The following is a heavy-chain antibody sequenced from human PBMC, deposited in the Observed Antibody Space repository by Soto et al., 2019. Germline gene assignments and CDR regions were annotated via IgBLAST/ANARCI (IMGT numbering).Heavy chain of an antibody. D-gene: IGHD2-2*03. J-gene: IGHJ5*02. V-gene: IGHV3-23*01. CDR1: GFTFSSYA. Sequence: GGSLRLSCAASGFTFSSYAMSWVRQAPGKGLEWISAISGSGGSTYYADSVKGRLNISRDNSKITLYLHMNSLREEDTAVNYWAKDMDMVVVPAGTGFDPWGQGTLVTVSS. CDR3: AKDMDMVVVPAGTGFDP. CDR2: ISGSGGST.